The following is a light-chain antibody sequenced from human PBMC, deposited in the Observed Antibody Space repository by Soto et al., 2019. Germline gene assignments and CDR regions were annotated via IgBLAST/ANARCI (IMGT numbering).Light chain of an antibody. V-gene: IGLV2-11*01. CDR1: TDDVGAYNY. CDR2: DVT. J-gene: IGLJ3*02. Sequence: QSALTQPRSVSGSPGQSVTISCIGTTDDVGAYNYVSWYQQHPGTAPRVIINDVTKRPSGVPDRFSGSKSGNTASLTISGLQAEDEADYYCCSYAGSYTWVFGGGTKLTVL. CDR3: CSYAGSYTWV.